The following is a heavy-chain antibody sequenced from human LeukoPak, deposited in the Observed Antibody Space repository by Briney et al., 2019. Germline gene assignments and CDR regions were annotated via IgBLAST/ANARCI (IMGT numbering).Heavy chain of an antibody. V-gene: IGHV4-61*08. CDR2: IYYSGST. CDR1: GGSIMSGGYS. CDR3: ARVGGDYDFWSGYIDAFDI. Sequence: SQTLSLTCAVSGGSIMSGGYSWSWIRQPPGKGLEWIGYIYYSGSTNYNPSLKSRVTISVDTSKNQFSLKLSSVTAADTAVYYCARVGGDYDFWSGYIDAFDIWGQGTMVTVSS. J-gene: IGHJ3*02. D-gene: IGHD3-3*01.